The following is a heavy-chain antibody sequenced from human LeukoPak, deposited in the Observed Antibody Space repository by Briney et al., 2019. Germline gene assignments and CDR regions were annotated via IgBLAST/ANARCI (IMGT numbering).Heavy chain of an antibody. CDR1: GFTFSSYA. CDR2: ISVSGGST. D-gene: IGHD3-22*01. CDR3: AKAANHYDSSGYPDY. V-gene: IGHV3-23*01. J-gene: IGHJ4*02. Sequence: KPGGSLRLSCAASGFTFSSYAMNWVRQAPGKGLEWVSGISVSGGSTYFADAVKGRFTISRDNFKNTLSLQMNSLRVEDTAVYFCAKAANHYDSSGYPDYWGQRTLVTVSS.